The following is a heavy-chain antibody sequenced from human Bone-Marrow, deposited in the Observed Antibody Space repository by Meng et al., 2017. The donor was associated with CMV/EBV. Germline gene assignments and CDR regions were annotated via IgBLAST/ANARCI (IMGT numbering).Heavy chain of an antibody. CDR2: IYSGGST. J-gene: IGHJ2*01. Sequence: NYMSWVRRAPGKGLEWVSVIYSGGSTYNADSVKDRFTISRDNSKNTLYLQMNSLRAEDTAVYYCARVTVPPRYCSSTSCSYWYFDLWGRGTLVTVSS. CDR3: ARVTVPPRYCSSTSCSYWYFDL. CDR1: NY. V-gene: IGHV3-53*01. D-gene: IGHD2-2*01.